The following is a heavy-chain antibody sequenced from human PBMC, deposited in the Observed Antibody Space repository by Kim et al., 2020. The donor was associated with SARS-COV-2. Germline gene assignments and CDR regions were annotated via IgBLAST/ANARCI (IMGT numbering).Heavy chain of an antibody. Sequence: GGSLRLSCAASGFTFSDSDMHWVRQASGKGLEWVARIRSNANSLESTYTVSVQGRFTIYSDESKSTAQLQIHSPKNAATAEYSCGSVPGTTSAFRDAFD. CDR2: IRSNANSLES. D-gene: IGHD1-1*01. CDR3: GSVPGTTSAFRDAFD. V-gene: IGHV3-73*01. CDR1: GFTFSDSD. J-gene: IGHJ3*01.